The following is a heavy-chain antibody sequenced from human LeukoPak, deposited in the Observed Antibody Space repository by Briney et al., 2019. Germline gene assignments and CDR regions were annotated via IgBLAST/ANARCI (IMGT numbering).Heavy chain of an antibody. CDR1: GGTFSSYA. J-gene: IGHJ4*02. V-gene: IGHV1-69*05. CDR2: IIPIFGKA. Sequence: SVKVSCKASGGTFSSYAISWVRQAPGQGLEWMGGIIPIFGKANYAQKFKVRVTITTDESTSTAYMELSSLRSEDTAVYYCASIGYSSGWPFAGFDYWGQGTLVTVSS. D-gene: IGHD6-19*01. CDR3: ASIGYSSGWPFAGFDY.